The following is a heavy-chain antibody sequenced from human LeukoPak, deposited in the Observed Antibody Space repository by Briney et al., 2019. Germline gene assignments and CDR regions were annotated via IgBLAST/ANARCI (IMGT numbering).Heavy chain of an antibody. D-gene: IGHD3-3*01. CDR2: ISGSGGNI. CDR3: AKASHYDLWSGWNYYYYGMDV. V-gene: IGHV3-23*01. CDR1: GFTFSTYA. J-gene: IGHJ6*02. Sequence: GGSLRLSCAASGFTFSTYALSWVRQAPGKGLEWVSTISGSGGNIYYADSVKGRFTISRDNTKNTLYLQMNSLRAEDTAVYYCAKASHYDLWSGWNYYYYGMDVWGQGTTVTVSS.